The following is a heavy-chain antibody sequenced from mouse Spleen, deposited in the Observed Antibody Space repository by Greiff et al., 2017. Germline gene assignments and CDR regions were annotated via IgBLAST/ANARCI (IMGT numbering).Heavy chain of an antibody. CDR2: INPYNGDT. J-gene: IGHJ2*01. CDR3: ARSGYYYGSSHYFDY. D-gene: IGHD1-1*01. Sequence: QLKESGPELVKPGDSVKISCKASGYSFTGYFMNWVMQSHGKSLEWIGRINPYNGDTFYNQKFKGKATLTVDKSSSTAHMELRSLTSEDSAVYYCARSGYYYGSSHYFDYWGQGTTLTVSS. V-gene: IGHV1-20*01. CDR1: GYSFTGYF.